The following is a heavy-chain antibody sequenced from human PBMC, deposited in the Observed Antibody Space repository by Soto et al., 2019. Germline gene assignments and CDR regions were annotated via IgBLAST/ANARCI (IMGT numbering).Heavy chain of an antibody. J-gene: IGHJ4*02. V-gene: IGHV4-39*01. CDR2: IYYSGST. CDR3: ARRRPPYDYIWGSYRPGREYFDY. CDR1: GGSISSSSYY. Sequence: PSETLSLTCTVSGGSISSSSYYWGWIRQPPGKGLEWIGSIYYSGSTYYNPSLKSRVTISVDTSKNQFSLKLSSVTAADTAVYYCARRRPPYDYIWGSYRPGREYFDYWGQGTLVTVSS. D-gene: IGHD3-16*02.